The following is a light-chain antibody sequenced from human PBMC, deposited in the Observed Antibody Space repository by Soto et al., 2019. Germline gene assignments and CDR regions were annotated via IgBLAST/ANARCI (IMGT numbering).Light chain of an antibody. V-gene: IGKV3-20*01. CDR1: QSVSSSF. CDR2: GAS. J-gene: IGKJ1*01. CDR3: QQYDRSPWT. Sequence: EIVLTQSPGTLSLSPGERATLSCRASQSVSSSFLAWYQQKAGQAPRLLIYGASSRATVIPDRFSGSGSGTDFTLTISRLEPEDFAVYYCQQYDRSPWTFGQGTKVEIK.